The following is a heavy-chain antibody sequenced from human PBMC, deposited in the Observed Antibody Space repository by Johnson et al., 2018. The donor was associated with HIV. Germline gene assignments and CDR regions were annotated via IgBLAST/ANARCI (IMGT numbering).Heavy chain of an antibody. V-gene: IGHV3-13*01. CDR2: IGTAGDT. D-gene: IGHD3-22*01. CDR3: ASYVDDPGHVSMIPGGAFDV. CDR1: GFTFSSYD. J-gene: IGHJ3*01. Sequence: VQLVESGGGLVQPGGSLRLSCAASGFTFSSYDMHWVRQATGKGLEWVSAIGTAGDTYYPGSVKGRFTISRDNSKNTLYLQMNSLRAEDTAVYYCASYVDDPGHVSMIPGGAFDVWGQGTMVTVSS.